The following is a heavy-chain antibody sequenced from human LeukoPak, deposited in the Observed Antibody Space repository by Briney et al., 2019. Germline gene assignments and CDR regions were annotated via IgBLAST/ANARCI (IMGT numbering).Heavy chain of an antibody. J-gene: IGHJ4*02. V-gene: IGHV3-30-3*01. CDR1: GFTFSSYA. CDR2: ISYDGSNK. CDR3: ARVILHGLLEWLLTPVDY. D-gene: IGHD3-3*01. Sequence: GGSLRLSCAASGFTFSSYAMHWVRQAPGKGLEWVAVISYDGSNKYYADSVKGRFTISRDNSKNTLYLQMNSLRAEDTAVYYCARVILHGLLEWLLTPVDYWGQGTLVTVSS.